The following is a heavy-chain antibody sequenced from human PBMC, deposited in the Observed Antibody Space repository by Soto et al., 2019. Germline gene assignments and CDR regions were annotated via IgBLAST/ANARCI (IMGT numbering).Heavy chain of an antibody. D-gene: IGHD6-19*01. J-gene: IGHJ4*02. CDR2: IYPGDSDT. V-gene: IGHV5-51*01. CDR3: ARHEYSSGWTIDY. Sequence: PWESLKISCKGSGYSFTSYWIGWVRQMPGKGLEWMGIIYPGDSDTRYSPSFQGQVTISADKSISTAYLQWSSLKASDTAMYYCARHEYSSGWTIDYWGQGTLVTVSS. CDR1: GYSFTSYW.